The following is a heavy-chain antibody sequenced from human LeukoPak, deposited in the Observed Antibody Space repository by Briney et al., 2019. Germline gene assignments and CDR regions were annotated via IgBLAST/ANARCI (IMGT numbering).Heavy chain of an antibody. Sequence: GGSLRISCAASAFTFSDFSMSWVRQAPGKGLEWVSVISDGGDRTYYADSVKGRFATSRDNFRNTLYLQMHSLRADDTAVYFCVKDGAQPGYHFDLWARGTLVTVSS. CDR2: ISDGGDRT. D-gene: IGHD3-16*02. V-gene: IGHV3-23*01. CDR1: AFTFSDFS. CDR3: VKDGAQPGYHFDL. J-gene: IGHJ4*02.